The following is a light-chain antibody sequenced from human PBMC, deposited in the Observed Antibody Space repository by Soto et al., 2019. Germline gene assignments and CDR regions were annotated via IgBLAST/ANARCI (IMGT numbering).Light chain of an antibody. J-gene: IGKJ2*01. CDR2: KAS. CDR3: QQYNSFPYT. CDR1: QSISSW. Sequence: DIQMTQSPSTLSASLGDTVTITCRASQSISSWLAWYQQKPGKAPKVLIYKASSLETGVPSRFSGSGSGTEFTLAISSLQPDDFATYYCQQYNSFPYTFGQGTKLETK. V-gene: IGKV1-5*03.